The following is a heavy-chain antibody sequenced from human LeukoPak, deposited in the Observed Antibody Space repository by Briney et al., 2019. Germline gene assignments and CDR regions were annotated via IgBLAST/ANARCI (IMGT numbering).Heavy chain of an antibody. CDR2: IGTAGDT. D-gene: IGHD2-2*01. V-gene: IGHV3-13*01. CDR1: GFTFSSYD. J-gene: IGHJ6*03. Sequence: PGGSLRLSCAASGFTFSSYDMHWVRQATGKGLEWVSAIGTAGDTYYPGSVKGRFTISRENAKNSLYLQMNSLRAGDTAVYYCARGAMREGYYYYYMDVWGKGTTVTISS. CDR3: ARGAMREGYYYYYMDV.